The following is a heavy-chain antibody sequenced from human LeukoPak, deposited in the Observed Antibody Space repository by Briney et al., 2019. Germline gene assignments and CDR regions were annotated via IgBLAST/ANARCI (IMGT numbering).Heavy chain of an antibody. V-gene: IGHV1-69*06. Sequence: SVKVSCKASGGTFSSYAISWVRQAPGQGLEWMGGIIPIFGTANYAQKFQGRVTITADKSTSTAYMELSSLRSEDTAVYYCARRRGGSIAAAGRYNWFDPWGQGTLVTVSS. CDR3: ARRRGGSIAAAGRYNWFDP. D-gene: IGHD6-13*01. CDR1: GGTFSSYA. CDR2: IIPIFGTA. J-gene: IGHJ5*02.